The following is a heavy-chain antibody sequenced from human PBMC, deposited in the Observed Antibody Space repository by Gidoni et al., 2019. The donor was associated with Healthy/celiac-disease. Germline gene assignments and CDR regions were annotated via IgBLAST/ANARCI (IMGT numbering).Heavy chain of an antibody. D-gene: IGHD1-26*01. CDR1: GFTFSSYS. CDR2: ISSSSSYI. J-gene: IGHJ6*02. CDR3: ARLPVGATTLFDYYYGMDV. V-gene: IGHV3-21*01. Sequence: EVQLVESGGGLVKPGGSLRLSCAASGFTFSSYSMNWVRQAPGKGLEWVSSISSSSSYIYYADSVKGRFTISRDNAKNSLYLQMNSLRAEDTAVYYCARLPVGATTLFDYYYGMDVWGQGTTVTVSS.